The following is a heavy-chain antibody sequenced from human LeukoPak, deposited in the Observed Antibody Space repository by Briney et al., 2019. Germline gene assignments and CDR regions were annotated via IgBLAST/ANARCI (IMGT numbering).Heavy chain of an antibody. J-gene: IGHJ6*03. D-gene: IGHD3-3*01. V-gene: IGHV1-69*05. CDR2: IIPIFGTA. CDR3: AINPITIFGVVRFYYYYMDV. Sequence: SVKVSCKASGGTFSSYAISWVRQAPGQGLEWMGGIIPIFGTANYAQKFQGRVTITTDESTSTAYMELSSLRSEDTAVYYCAINPITIFGVVRFYYYYMDVWGKGTTVTVSS. CDR1: GGTFSSYA.